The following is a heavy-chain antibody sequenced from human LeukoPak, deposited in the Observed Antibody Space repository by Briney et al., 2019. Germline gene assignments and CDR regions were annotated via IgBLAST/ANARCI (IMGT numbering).Heavy chain of an antibody. D-gene: IGHD3-10*02. CDR3: ARDAGYYVHDL. J-gene: IGHJ5*02. Sequence: PGGSLRLXCAASGFTFSSHWMGWVRQAPGKGLEWVANIKEDGSAEHYVDSVRGRFTISRDNAKNSLYLQMNSLRAEDTAVYYCARDAGYYVHDLWGQGTLVTVSS. CDR2: IKEDGSAE. V-gene: IGHV3-7*01. CDR1: GFTFSSHW.